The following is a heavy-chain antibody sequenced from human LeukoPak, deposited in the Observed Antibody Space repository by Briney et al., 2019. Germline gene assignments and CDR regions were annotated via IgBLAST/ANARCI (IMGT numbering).Heavy chain of an antibody. J-gene: IGHJ6*03. CDR3: AGSRVGCSGGSCYSAYYYYYYMDV. D-gene: IGHD2-15*01. V-gene: IGHV3-23*01. CDR2: ISGSGGST. Sequence: GGSLRLSCAASGFTFSSYAMSWVRQAPGKGLEWVSAISGSGGSTYYADSVKGRFTISRDNSKNTLYLQMNSLRAEDTAVYYCAGSRVGCSGGSCYSAYYYYYYMDVWGKGTTVTVSS. CDR1: GFTFSSYA.